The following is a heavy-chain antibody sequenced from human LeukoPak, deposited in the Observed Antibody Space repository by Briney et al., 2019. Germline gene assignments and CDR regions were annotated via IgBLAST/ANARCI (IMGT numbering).Heavy chain of an antibody. CDR3: ARDINGYYYDSHGYYPTDL. Sequence: ASVKVSCKASGYIFTSYGISGVGQALGQGLEGRGWISVYNGNTNYPQRLQGRVTMTTDTSTTTAYMELRSLRSDDTAVYYCARDINGYYYDSHGYYPTDLWGQGTLVTVSS. CDR1: GYIFTSYG. CDR2: ISVYNGNT. V-gene: IGHV1-18*01. J-gene: IGHJ5*02. D-gene: IGHD3-22*01.